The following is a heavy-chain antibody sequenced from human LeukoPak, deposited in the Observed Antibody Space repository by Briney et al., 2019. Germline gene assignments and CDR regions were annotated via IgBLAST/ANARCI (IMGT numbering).Heavy chain of an antibody. CDR1: GFTFSSIW. Sequence: PGGSLRLSCAASGFTFSSIWMTWVRQAPGKGLEWVANIKEDGSEKNYVDSVKGRFTISRDNAKNSLYLQMNSLRAEDTAVYYCVREGSSWGYYFDYWGQGTLVTVS. J-gene: IGHJ4*02. V-gene: IGHV3-7*01. CDR2: IKEDGSEK. CDR3: VREGSSWGYYFDY. D-gene: IGHD6-13*01.